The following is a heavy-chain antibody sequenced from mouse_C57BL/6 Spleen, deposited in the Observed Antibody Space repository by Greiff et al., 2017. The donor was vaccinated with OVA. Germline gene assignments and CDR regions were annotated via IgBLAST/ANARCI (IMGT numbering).Heavy chain of an antibody. V-gene: IGHV1-39*01. Sequence: VQLKESGPELVKPGASVKISCKASGYSFTDYNMNWVKQSNGKSLEWIGVINPNYGTTSYNQKFKGKATLTVDQSSSTAYMQLNSLTSEDSAVYYCAKSTDYYGSSHWYFDVWGTGTTVTVSS. CDR2: INPNYGTT. J-gene: IGHJ1*03. CDR3: AKSTDYYGSSHWYFDV. CDR1: GYSFTDYN. D-gene: IGHD1-1*01.